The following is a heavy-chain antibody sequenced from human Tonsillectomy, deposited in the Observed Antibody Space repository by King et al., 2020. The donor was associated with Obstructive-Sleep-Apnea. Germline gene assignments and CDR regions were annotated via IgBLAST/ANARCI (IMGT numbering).Heavy chain of an antibody. CDR3: ARDEGYSGYDFIDY. V-gene: IGHV3-30*04. J-gene: IGHJ4*02. CDR2: ISYDGRNK. D-gene: IGHD5-12*01. CDR1: GFSFSSYA. Sequence: VQLVESGGGVVQPGKSLRLSCAASGFSFSSYAMHWVRQAPGKGLEWVALISYDGRNKKYADSVKGRFTISRDNFRNTLSLQMNSLRPEYTAVYYCARDEGYSGYDFIDYWGQGTLVTVSS.